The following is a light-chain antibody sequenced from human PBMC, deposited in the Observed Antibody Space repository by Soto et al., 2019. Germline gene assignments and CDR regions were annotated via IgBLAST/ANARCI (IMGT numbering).Light chain of an antibody. CDR3: ASYGGRDDMI. Sequence: QSALTQPPSASGSPGQSVTISCTGTSSDVGGYDRVSWFQQHPGKAPKLIIYGVTDRLSGVPYRFSGSKSGNTASLTVSGLQAEDEADYYCASYGGRDDMIFGGGTQLTVL. CDR1: SSDVGGYDR. CDR2: GVT. V-gene: IGLV2-8*01. J-gene: IGLJ2*01.